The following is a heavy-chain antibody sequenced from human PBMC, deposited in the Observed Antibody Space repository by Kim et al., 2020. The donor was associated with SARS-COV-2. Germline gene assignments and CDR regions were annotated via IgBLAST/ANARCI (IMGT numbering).Heavy chain of an antibody. J-gene: IGHJ4*02. CDR3: AKVPFIAAAGRPLDY. D-gene: IGHD6-13*01. CDR1: GFTFRTYG. CDR2: IWYDGSNK. Sequence: GGSLRLSCAGTGFTFRTYGMHWVRQAPGKGLEWVAVIWYDGSNKYYADSVKGRFTISRDNSKNTLYLQMNSLRSEDTAVYYCAKVPFIAAAGRPLDYWGRGTLVTVSS. V-gene: IGHV3-33*06.